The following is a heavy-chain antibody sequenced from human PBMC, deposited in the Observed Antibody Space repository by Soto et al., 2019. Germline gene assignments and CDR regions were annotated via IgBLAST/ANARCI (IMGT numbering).Heavy chain of an antibody. CDR3: ARHGPLSNNWDQLDY. J-gene: IGHJ4*02. CDR2: IYYNGNT. Sequence: SETLSLTCTVSGGSLSSSPYYWGWIRQPPGKGLEWIGNIYYNGNTFYNPSLKSRVTISVNTSKNQFSLKLSSVTAADTAVYYCARHGPLSNNWDQLDYWGQGTLVTVSS. V-gene: IGHV4-39*01. CDR1: GGSLSSSPYY. D-gene: IGHD1-1*01.